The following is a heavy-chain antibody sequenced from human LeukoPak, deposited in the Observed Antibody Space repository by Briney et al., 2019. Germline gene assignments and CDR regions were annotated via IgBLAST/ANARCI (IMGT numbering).Heavy chain of an antibody. CDR2: ISSSSSYI. J-gene: IGHJ4*02. CDR1: GFTFSSYS. Sequence: GGSLRLSCAASGFTFSSYSMNWVRQAPGKGLEWVSSISSSSSYIYYADSVKGRFTISRDNAKNSLYLQMTSLRAEDTAVYYCATQPSRYCSSTSCYDFDYWGQGTLVTVSS. V-gene: IGHV3-21*01. D-gene: IGHD2-2*01. CDR3: ATQPSRYCSSTSCYDFDY.